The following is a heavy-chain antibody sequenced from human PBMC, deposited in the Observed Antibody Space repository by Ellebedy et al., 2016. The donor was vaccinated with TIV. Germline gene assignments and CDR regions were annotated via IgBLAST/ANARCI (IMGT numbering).Heavy chain of an antibody. CDR3: ARGGYYDSSGYYD. CDR1: GGSFSGYY. V-gene: IGHV4-34*01. CDR2: INHSGST. D-gene: IGHD3-22*01. Sequence: SETLSLXCAVYGGSFSGYYWSWIRQPPGKGLEWIGEINHSGSTNYNPSLKSRVTISVDTSKNQFSLKLSSVTAADTAVYYCARGGYYDSSGYYDWGQGTLVTVSS. J-gene: IGHJ4*02.